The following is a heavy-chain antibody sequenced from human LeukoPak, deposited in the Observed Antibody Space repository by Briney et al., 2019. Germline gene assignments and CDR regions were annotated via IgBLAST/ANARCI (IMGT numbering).Heavy chain of an antibody. Sequence: GGSLRLSCAASGFTFSSYWMSWVRQAPGKGREWVANIKQDGSEKYYVDSVKGRFTISRDNAKNSLYLQMNSLRAEDTAVYYCARESSIDFWSGWEYYFDYWGQGTLVTVSS. CDR1: GFTFSSYW. CDR3: ARESSIDFWSGWEYYFDY. CDR2: IKQDGSEK. V-gene: IGHV3-7*01. J-gene: IGHJ4*02. D-gene: IGHD3-3*01.